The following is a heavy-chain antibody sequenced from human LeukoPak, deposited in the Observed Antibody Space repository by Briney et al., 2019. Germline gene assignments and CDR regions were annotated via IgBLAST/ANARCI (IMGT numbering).Heavy chain of an antibody. D-gene: IGHD3-22*01. CDR3: ARVPSSGYSPTFDY. CDR2: IYYSGST. Sequence: SETLSLTCTVSGGSISSHYWSWIRQPPGKGLEWIGYIYYSGSTYYNPSLKSRVTISVDTSKNQFSLKLSSVTAADTAVYYCARVPSSGYSPTFDYWGQGTLVTVSS. CDR1: GGSISSHY. J-gene: IGHJ4*02. V-gene: IGHV4-59*08.